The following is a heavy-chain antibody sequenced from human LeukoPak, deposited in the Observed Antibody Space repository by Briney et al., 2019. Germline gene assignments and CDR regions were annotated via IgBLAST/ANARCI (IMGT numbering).Heavy chain of an antibody. D-gene: IGHD6-19*01. CDR1: GGSISSYY. J-gene: IGHJ1*01. V-gene: IGHV4-59*13. CDR3: ATSQWLGAEYFQH. CDR2: IYYSGST. Sequence: SETLSLTCTVSGGSISSYYWSWIRQPPGKGLEWIGYIYYSGSTNYNPSLKSRVTISVDTSKNQFSLKLSSVTAADTAVYYCATSQWLGAEYFQHWGQGTLVTVSS.